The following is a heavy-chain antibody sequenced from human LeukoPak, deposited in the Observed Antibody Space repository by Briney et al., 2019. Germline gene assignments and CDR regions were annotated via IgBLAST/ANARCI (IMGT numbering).Heavy chain of an antibody. CDR3: AREGLVAATPPEVEAHYYYYYYMDV. Sequence: SQTLSLTCTVSGGSISGGSYYWSWIRRPAGKGLEWIGRIYTSRSTNYNPSLNSRATISVDTSKNQFSLKLSSVTAADTAVYYCAREGLVAATPPEVEAHYYYYYYMDVWGKGTTVTVSS. V-gene: IGHV4-61*02. D-gene: IGHD2-15*01. CDR2: IYTSRST. J-gene: IGHJ6*03. CDR1: GGSISGGSYY.